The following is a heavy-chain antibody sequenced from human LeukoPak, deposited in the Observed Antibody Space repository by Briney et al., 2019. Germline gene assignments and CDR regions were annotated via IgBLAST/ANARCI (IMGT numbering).Heavy chain of an antibody. Sequence: SETLSLTCTVSGGSISSSSYYWGWIRQPPGKGLEWIGSIYYSGSTYYNPSLKSRVTISVDTSKNQSSLKLSSVTAADTAVYYCARTYGDYDYYYYGMDVWGQGTTVTVSS. J-gene: IGHJ6*02. V-gene: IGHV4-39*01. D-gene: IGHD4-17*01. CDR2: IYYSGST. CDR1: GGSISSSSYY. CDR3: ARTYGDYDYYYYGMDV.